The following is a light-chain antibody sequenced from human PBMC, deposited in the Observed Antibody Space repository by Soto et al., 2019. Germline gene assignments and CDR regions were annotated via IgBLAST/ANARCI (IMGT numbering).Light chain of an antibody. J-gene: IGKJ2*01. CDR2: AAS. Sequence: DIQMTQSPSYLSASVGDRVTITCRASQSISSYLNWYQQKPGKAPKLLIYAASSLQSGVPSRFSGSVSGTDFTLTISSLQPEDFATYYCQQSYSTPYTFGQGTKLEIK. CDR3: QQSYSTPYT. V-gene: IGKV1-39*01. CDR1: QSISSY.